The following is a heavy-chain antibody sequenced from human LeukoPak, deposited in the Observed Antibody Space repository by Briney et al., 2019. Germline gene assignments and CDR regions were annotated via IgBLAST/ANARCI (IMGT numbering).Heavy chain of an antibody. CDR3: ARWGSIVGATFFDY. CDR2: ISSSGSTI. V-gene: IGHV3-11*01. Sequence: GGSLRLSCAASEFTFSDCYMSWIRQAPGKGLEWVSYISSSGSTIYYADSVKGRFTISRDNAKNSLYLQMNSLRAEDTAVYYCARWGSIVGATFFDYWGQGTLVTVSS. D-gene: IGHD1-26*01. CDR1: EFTFSDCY. J-gene: IGHJ4*02.